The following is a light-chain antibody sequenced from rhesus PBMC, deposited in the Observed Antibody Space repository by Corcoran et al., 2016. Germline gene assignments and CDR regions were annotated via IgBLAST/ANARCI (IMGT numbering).Light chain of an antibody. CDR2: KAF. CDR3: LPYSSLLT. V-gene: IGKV1-22*01. Sequence: DIQMTQSPSSRSASGGDTVTITCRASQSISSWLYWFQQKPGKAPKLLISKAFSLQSGVPSRFSGSGSGTDFTLPISRLQPAQFATYFCLPYSSLLTFGGSTKVEIK. J-gene: IGKJ4*01. CDR1: QSISSW.